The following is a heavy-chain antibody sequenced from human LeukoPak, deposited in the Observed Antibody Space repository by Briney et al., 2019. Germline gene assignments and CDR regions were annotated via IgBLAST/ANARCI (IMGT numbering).Heavy chain of an antibody. D-gene: IGHD3-10*01. CDR1: GYTFTSYG. CDR2: ISAYNGNT. Sequence: GASVKVSCKASGYTFTSYGISWVRQAPGQGLEWMGWISAYNGNTNYAQKLQGRVTMTTDTSTSTAYMELRSLRSDDTAVYYCARDLAPLEEEWFGELLRGNYYYYYDMDVWGQGTTVTVSS. CDR3: ARDLAPLEEEWFGELLRGNYYYYYDMDV. V-gene: IGHV1-18*01. J-gene: IGHJ6*02.